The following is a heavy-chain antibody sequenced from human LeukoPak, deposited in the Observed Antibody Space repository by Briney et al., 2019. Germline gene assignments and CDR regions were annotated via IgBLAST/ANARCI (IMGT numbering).Heavy chain of an antibody. CDR1: GGSISSSSYY. CDR3: ARHDLFYLYYYDSSGYISF. V-gene: IGHV4-39*01. D-gene: IGHD3-22*01. CDR2: IYYSGST. Sequence: PSETLSLTCTVSGGSISSSSYYWGWIRQPPGKGMEWIGSIYYSGSTYYNPSLKSRVTISVDTSKNQFSLKLSSVTAADTAVYYCARHDLFYLYYYDSSGYISFGGQGTLVTVSS. J-gene: IGHJ4*02.